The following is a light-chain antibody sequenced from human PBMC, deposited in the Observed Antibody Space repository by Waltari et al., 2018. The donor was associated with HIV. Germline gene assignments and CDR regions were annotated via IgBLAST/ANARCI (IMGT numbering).Light chain of an antibody. CDR2: DGI. CDR1: RSDVGNYNL. J-gene: IGLJ3*02. Sequence: QYALTQHPSVSGSPGQSNTISCSGTRSDVGNYNLVSWYQQHPGKAPQLMIYDGIKRPSGVSNRISGSKSGNTASLTISGLQAEDEADYYCCSYGGSSNWVFGGGTKLTVL. V-gene: IGLV2-23*01. CDR3: CSYGGSSNWV.